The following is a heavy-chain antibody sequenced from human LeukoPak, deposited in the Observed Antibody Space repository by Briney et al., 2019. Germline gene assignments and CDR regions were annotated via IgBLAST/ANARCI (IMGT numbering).Heavy chain of an antibody. CDR2: IIPILGIA. J-gene: IGHJ4*02. D-gene: IGHD3-22*01. CDR3: ARDGRNYYDSSGYYPADY. CDR1: GGTFSSYA. Sequence: SVEVSCKASGGTFSSYAISWVRQAPGQGLEWMGRIIPILGIANYAQKFQGRVTITADKSTSTAYMELSSLRPEDTAVYYCARDGRNYYDSSGYYPADYWGQGTLVTVSS. V-gene: IGHV1-69*04.